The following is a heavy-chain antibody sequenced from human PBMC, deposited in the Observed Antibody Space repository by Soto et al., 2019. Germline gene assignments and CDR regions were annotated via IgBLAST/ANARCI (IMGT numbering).Heavy chain of an antibody. CDR2: ISGSGGST. CDR3: ASHTTHTIFSSLDI. Sequence: GGSLRLSCAASGFTFSSYAMSWVRQAPGKGLEWVSAISGSGGSTYYADSVKGRFTISRDNSKNTLYLQMNSLRAEDTAVYYCASHTTHTIFSSLDIWGQGTMVTVSS. CDR1: GFTFSSYA. D-gene: IGHD3-3*01. J-gene: IGHJ3*02. V-gene: IGHV3-23*01.